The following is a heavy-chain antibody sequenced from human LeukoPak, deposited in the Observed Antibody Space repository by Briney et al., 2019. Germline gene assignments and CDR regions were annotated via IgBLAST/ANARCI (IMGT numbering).Heavy chain of an antibody. J-gene: IGHJ6*03. CDR3: ARGAYYYYMDV. Sequence: GFLRLSCAASGFTLSSYSMDLVRQAPGEGLEWVSYISSTIYYADSVKGRFTISRDNAKNSLYLQMNSLRAEDTAVYYCARGAYYYYMDVWGKGTTVTVSS. V-gene: IGHV3-48*04. CDR2: ISSTI. CDR1: GFTLSSYS.